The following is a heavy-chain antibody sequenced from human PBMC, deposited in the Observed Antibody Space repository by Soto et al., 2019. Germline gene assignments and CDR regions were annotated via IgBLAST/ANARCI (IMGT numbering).Heavy chain of an antibody. J-gene: IGHJ4*02. CDR2: ISSNGGST. CDR1: GFTFSSYA. V-gene: IGHV3-64*01. D-gene: IGHD4-17*01. Sequence: GGSLRLSCAASGFTFSSYAMHWVRQAPGKGLEYVSAISSNGGSTYYANSVKGRFTISRDNSKNTLYLQMGSLRAEDMAVYSCARGLYRDYGQDYWGQGTLVTVSS. CDR3: ARGLYRDYGQDY.